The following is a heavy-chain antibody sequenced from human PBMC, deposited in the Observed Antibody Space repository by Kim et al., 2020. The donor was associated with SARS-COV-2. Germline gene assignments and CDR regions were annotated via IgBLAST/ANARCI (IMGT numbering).Heavy chain of an antibody. D-gene: IGHD3-22*01. CDR1: GFTFGDYA. CDR2: IRSKAYGGTT. V-gene: IGHV3-49*03. J-gene: IGHJ4*02. Sequence: GGSLRLSCTASGFTFGDYAMSWFRQAPGKGLEWVGFIRSKAYGGTTEYAASVKGRFTISRYDSKSIAYLQMNSLKTEDTAVYYCTRGVDYYDQWLLDYWGQGTLVTVSS. CDR3: TRGVDYYDQWLLDY.